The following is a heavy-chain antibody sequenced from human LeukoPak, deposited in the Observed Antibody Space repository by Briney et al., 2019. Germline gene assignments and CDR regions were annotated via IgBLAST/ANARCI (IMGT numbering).Heavy chain of an antibody. CDR3: ARQDPYTSGWYP. CDR2: ISDSGGYT. V-gene: IGHV3-23*01. D-gene: IGHD6-19*01. Sequence: GGFLRLSCAASGFTLSAYWMSWVRQAPGKGLEWVSAISDSGGYTYYADSVKGRFTISRDNSKNTLYLQMNSLRAEDTAVYYCARQDPYTSGWYPWGQGTLVTASS. CDR1: GFTLSAYW. J-gene: IGHJ5*02.